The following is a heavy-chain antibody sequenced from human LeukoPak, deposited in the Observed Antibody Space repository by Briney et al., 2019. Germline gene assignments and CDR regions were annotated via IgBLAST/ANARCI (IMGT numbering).Heavy chain of an antibody. CDR1: GFTFRTYW. CDR2: INQDGSEK. J-gene: IGHJ4*02. D-gene: IGHD2-15*01. Sequence: GGSLRFSCAASGFTFRTYWMSWVRQVLGKGLEWVANINQDGSEKNYVDSVKGRFTISRDNIKNSLYLQMNSLRAEDTAVYYCATDLYYWGQGTLVTVSS. CDR3: ATDLYY. V-gene: IGHV3-7*04.